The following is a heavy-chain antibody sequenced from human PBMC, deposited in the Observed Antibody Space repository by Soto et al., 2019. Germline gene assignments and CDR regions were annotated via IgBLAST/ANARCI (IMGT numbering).Heavy chain of an antibody. Sequence: EVQLLESGGGLVQPGGSLRLSCAASGFTFSSYAMSWVRQAPGKGLEWVSAISGSGGSTYYADSVKGRFTISRDNSKNTLYLQMNSLRAEDTDVYYWAKRIAGDSSGWYIWVFDYWGQGTLVTVSS. D-gene: IGHD6-19*01. V-gene: IGHV3-23*01. CDR3: AKRIAGDSSGWYIWVFDY. CDR2: ISGSGGST. CDR1: GFTFSSYA. J-gene: IGHJ4*02.